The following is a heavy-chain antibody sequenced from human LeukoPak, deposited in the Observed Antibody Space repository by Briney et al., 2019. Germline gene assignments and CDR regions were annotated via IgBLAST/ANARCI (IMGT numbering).Heavy chain of an antibody. J-gene: IGHJ6*02. CDR1: GGVISIYA. D-gene: IGHD6-13*01. CDR3: ARLSRVAAAGDYDYHSLDV. Sequence: PSETLSLTCTVYGGVISIYAWSWFRQPPGKGLEWIEEVYYSGSSDFNPSLKSRVTISTDTSNNQVSLKLNSVTAADTAVYYCARLSRVAAAGDYDYHSLDVWGQGTTVTVSS. V-gene: IGHV4-59*13. CDR2: VYYSGSS.